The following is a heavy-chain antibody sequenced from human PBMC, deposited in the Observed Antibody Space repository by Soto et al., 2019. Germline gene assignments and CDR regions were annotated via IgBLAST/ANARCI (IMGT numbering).Heavy chain of an antibody. CDR3: ARDSVIGYYYYGMDV. Sequence: PGGSLRLSCAASGFTVSSNYMSWVRQAPGKGLEWVSVIYSGGSTYYADSVKGRFTISRDNSKNTLCLQMNSLRAEDTAVYYCARDSVIGYYYYGMDVWGQGTTVTVSS. CDR2: IYSGGST. J-gene: IGHJ6*02. V-gene: IGHV3-53*01. CDR1: GFTVSSNY.